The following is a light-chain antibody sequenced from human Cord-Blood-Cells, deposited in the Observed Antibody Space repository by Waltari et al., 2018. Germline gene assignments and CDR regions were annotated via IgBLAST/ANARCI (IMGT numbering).Light chain of an antibody. Sequence: ELVFTQSPATLSLSPGERAPHPCRASQSVSSYLAWYQQKPGQAPRLLIYDASNRATGIPARFSGSGSGTDFTLTISSLEPEDFAVYYCQQRSNWPLTFGGGTKVEIK. CDR2: DAS. CDR1: QSVSSY. J-gene: IGKJ4*01. V-gene: IGKV3-11*01. CDR3: QQRSNWPLT.